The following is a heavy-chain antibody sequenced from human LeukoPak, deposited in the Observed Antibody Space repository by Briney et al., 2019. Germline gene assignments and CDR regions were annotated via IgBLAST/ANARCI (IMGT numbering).Heavy chain of an antibody. V-gene: IGHV3-23*01. CDR2: ISGSGGST. J-gene: IGHJ4*02. CDR1: GFTFSSYA. D-gene: IGHD2-15*01. CDR3: ATVWCSSVSCYSPFDY. Sequence: PGGSLRLSCATSGFTFSSYAMSWVRQAPGKGLEWVSAISGSGGSTYYADSVKGRFTISRDNSKNTLYLQMNSLRAEDTAVYYCATVWCSSVSCYSPFDYWGQGTLVTVSS.